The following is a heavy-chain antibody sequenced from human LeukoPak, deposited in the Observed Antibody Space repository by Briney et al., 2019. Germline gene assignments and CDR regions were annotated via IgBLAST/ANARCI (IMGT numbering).Heavy chain of an antibody. CDR1: GFTFSSYA. CDR3: ARAATYYYDSSGYYLYYYYYYMDV. D-gene: IGHD3-22*01. CDR2: FSGSGGNT. Sequence: GGSLRLSCAASGFTFSSYAMSWVRQAPGKGLEWVSTFSGSGGNTYYADSVKGRFTISRDNSKNTLYLQMNSLRAEDTAVYYCARAATYYYDSSGYYLYYYYYYMDVWGKGTTVTVSS. J-gene: IGHJ6*03. V-gene: IGHV3-23*01.